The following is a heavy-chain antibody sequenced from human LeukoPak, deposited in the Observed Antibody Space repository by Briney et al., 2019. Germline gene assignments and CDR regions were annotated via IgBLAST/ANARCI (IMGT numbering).Heavy chain of an antibody. V-gene: IGHV3-30-3*01. CDR1: GFTFSSYA. D-gene: IGHD6-19*01. CDR2: ISYVGSNK. Sequence: GGSLRLSCAASGFTFSSYAMHWVRQAPGKGLEWVAVISYVGSNKYYADSVKGRFTISRDNSKNTLYLQMNSLRAEDTAVYYCASRAVALFDYWGQGTLVTVSS. J-gene: IGHJ4*02. CDR3: ASRAVALFDY.